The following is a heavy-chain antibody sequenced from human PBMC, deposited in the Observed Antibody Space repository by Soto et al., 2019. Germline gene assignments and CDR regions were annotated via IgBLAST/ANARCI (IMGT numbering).Heavy chain of an antibody. CDR2: ISYDGSNK. Sequence: QVQLVESGGGVVQPGRSLRLSCAASGFTFSSYGMHWVRQAPGKGLEWVAVISYDGSNKYYADSVKGRFTISRDNSKNTLYLQMNSLRAEDTAVYYCARGGIAADYYYGMDVWGQGTTVTVSS. CDR3: ARGGIAADYYYGMDV. D-gene: IGHD6-13*01. CDR1: GFTFSSYG. V-gene: IGHV3-30*03. J-gene: IGHJ6*02.